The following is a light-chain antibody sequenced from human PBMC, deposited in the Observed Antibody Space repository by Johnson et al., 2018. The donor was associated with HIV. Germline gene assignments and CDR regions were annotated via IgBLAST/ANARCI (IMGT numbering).Light chain of an antibody. V-gene: IGLV1-51*01. Sequence: QSVLTQPPSVSAAPGQKVTISCSGSSSNIGNNYVSWYQQLPGTAPKLLIYDNNKRPSGIPDRFSGSKSATSATLAITGLQTGDEADYYCGACDSSLSASYVFGTGTKVTVL. CDR2: DNN. CDR1: SSNIGNNY. CDR3: GACDSSLSASYV. J-gene: IGLJ1*01.